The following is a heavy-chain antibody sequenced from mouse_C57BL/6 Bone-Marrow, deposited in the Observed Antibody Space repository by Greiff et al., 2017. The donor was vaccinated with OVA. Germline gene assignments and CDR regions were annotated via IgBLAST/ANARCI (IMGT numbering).Heavy chain of an antibody. J-gene: IGHJ2*01. CDR1: GFTFSSYA. D-gene: IGHD1-1*01. CDR3: ASVYYYGTIDY. Sequence: DVKLVESGGGLVKPGGSLKLSCAASGFTFSSYAMSWVRQTPEKRLEWVATISDGGSYTYYPDNVKGRFTISRDNAKTNLYLQMSHLKSEDTAMYYCASVYYYGTIDYWGQGTTLTVSS. V-gene: IGHV5-4*03. CDR2: ISDGGSYT.